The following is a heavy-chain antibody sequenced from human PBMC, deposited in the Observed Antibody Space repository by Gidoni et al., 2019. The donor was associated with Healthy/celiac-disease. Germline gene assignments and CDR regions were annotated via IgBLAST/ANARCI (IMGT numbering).Heavy chain of an antibody. CDR3: ARLAAVIDY. V-gene: IGHV3-33*01. CDR2: IWYDGSNK. CDR1: GFTFSSYG. J-gene: IGHJ4*02. D-gene: IGHD6-13*01. Sequence: VQLVESGGGVVQPGRYLRLSCAASGFTFSSYGMHWVRQAPGKGLEWVAVIWYDGSNKYYADSVKGRFTISRDKSKNTLYLQMNSLRAEDTAVYYCARLAAVIDYWGQGTLVTVSS.